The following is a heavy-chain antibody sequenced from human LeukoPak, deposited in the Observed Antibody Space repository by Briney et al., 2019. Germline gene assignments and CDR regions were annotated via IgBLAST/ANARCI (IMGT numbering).Heavy chain of an antibody. V-gene: IGHV3-9*01. CDR3: AKGPPRLRYSGSYLDY. J-gene: IGHJ4*02. CDR2: ISWNSGSI. D-gene: IGHD1-26*01. CDR1: GFTFDDYA. Sequence: SLRLSCAASGFTFDDYAMHWVRQAPGKGLEWVSGISWNSGSIGYADSVKGRFTISRDNAKNSLYLQMNSLRAKDTALYYCAKGPPRLRYSGSYLDYWGQGTLVTVSS.